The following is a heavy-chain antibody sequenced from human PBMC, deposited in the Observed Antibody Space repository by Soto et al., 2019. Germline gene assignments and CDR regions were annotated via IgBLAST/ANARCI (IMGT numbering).Heavy chain of an antibody. Sequence: ASVEVSCKTSAYTFNTYGINWVRQAPGQGLELMGWISAYDGRTTYAEKLQGRVTLTTDTSTSTAYMELRSLRSADTALYYCARDPHQFWTSYWFDPWGQGTPVTVSS. CDR2: ISAYDGRT. CDR1: AYTFNTYG. D-gene: IGHD3-3*01. CDR3: ARDPHQFWTSYWFDP. J-gene: IGHJ5*02. V-gene: IGHV1-18*01.